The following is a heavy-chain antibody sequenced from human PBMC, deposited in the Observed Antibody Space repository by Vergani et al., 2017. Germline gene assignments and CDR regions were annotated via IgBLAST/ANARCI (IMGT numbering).Heavy chain of an antibody. CDR3: ARGRSLDY. Sequence: QVQLVESGGGVVQPGRSLRLSCAASGFSFSSYAMHWVRQAPGKGLEGVAVISYDGSNKYYADSVKGRFTIARDNSKNTLYLQMNSLRVEDTAVYYCARGRSLDYWGQGTLVTVSS. CDR2: ISYDGSNK. CDR1: GFSFSSYA. V-gene: IGHV3-30*04. J-gene: IGHJ4*02.